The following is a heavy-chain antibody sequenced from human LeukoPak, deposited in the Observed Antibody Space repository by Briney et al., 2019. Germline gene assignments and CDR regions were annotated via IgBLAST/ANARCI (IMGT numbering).Heavy chain of an antibody. Sequence: PGGSLRLSCAASGFTFSNYWMSWVRQAPGKGLEWVAHINKDGSEIYYVDSVKGRFTISRDNAKSSLFLQMNSLRVEDTAVYYCARDKVTYWGQGILVTVSS. J-gene: IGHJ4*02. V-gene: IGHV3-7*01. CDR3: ARDKVTY. CDR1: GFTFSNYW. CDR2: INKDGSEI.